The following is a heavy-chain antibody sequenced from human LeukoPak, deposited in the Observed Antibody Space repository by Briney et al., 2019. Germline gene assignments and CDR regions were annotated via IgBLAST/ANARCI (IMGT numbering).Heavy chain of an antibody. J-gene: IGHJ4*02. CDR2: VKNRGDGMAT. D-gene: IGHD3-16*01. Sequence: PGGSLRLSCVLSTFTKAWMNWVRQAPGKGLEWVSRVKNRGDGMATDYAAPVKGRFIISRDDSKKTVYLQMDSLKTEDTAVYFCTTEYFGGFEYWGQGTLVTVSS. CDR3: TTEYFGGFEY. V-gene: IGHV3-15*07. CDR1: TFTKAW.